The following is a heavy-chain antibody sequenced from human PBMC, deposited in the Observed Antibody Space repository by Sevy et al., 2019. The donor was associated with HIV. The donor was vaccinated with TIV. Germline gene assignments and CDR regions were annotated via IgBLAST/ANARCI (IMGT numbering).Heavy chain of an antibody. V-gene: IGHV3-23*01. Sequence: GGSLRLSCAASGFIFSSYAMSWVRQAPGKGLEWVSAISGSGGSTYYADSVKGRFTISRDNSKNTLYLQMNSLRAEDTAVYYCAKGLGYCSSTSGGTYYYYGMDVWGQGTTVTVSS. CDR1: GFIFSSYA. CDR2: ISGSGGST. J-gene: IGHJ6*02. CDR3: AKGLGYCSSTSGGTYYYYGMDV. D-gene: IGHD2-2*01.